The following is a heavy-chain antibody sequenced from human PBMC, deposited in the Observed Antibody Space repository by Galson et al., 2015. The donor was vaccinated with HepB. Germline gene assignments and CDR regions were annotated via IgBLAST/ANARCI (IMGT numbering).Heavy chain of an antibody. CDR2: IWYDGKNE. D-gene: IGHD5-24*01. CDR1: GFAFNTYG. J-gene: IGHJ4*02. CDR3: ARDRERDGNNAGFDY. V-gene: IGHV3-33*01. Sequence: SLRLSCAASGFAFNTYGMDWVRQAPGKGLEWVAKIWYDGKNEYYADSVEGRFTISRDNSKNTLYLQMSSLRDEDTAVYYCARDRERDGNNAGFDYWGQGTLVTVSS.